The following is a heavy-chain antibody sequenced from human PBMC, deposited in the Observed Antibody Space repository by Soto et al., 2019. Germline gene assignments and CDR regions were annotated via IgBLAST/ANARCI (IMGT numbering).Heavy chain of an antibody. J-gene: IGHJ3*02. Sequence: SETLSLTCTVSGGSISSSSYYWGWIRQPPGKGLEWIGSIYYSGSTYYNPSLKSRVTISVDTSKNQFSLKLSSVTAADTAVYYCARPPPKLEPDAFDIWGQGTMVTVSS. D-gene: IGHD1-1*01. CDR1: GGSISSSSYY. V-gene: IGHV4-39*01. CDR2: IYYSGST. CDR3: ARPPPKLEPDAFDI.